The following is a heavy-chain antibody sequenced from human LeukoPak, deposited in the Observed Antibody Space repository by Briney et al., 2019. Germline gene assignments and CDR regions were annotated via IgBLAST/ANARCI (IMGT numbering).Heavy chain of an antibody. CDR3: GYCSGGSCRRGYYFDY. Sequence: PSETLSLTCTVSGGSISSSSYYWGWIRQPPGKGLEWIGSIYYSGSTYYNPSLKSRVTISVDTSKNQFSLKLSSVTAADTAVYYCGYCSGGSCRRGYYFDYWGQGTLVTVSS. V-gene: IGHV4-39*01. CDR2: IYYSGST. CDR1: GGSISSSSYY. J-gene: IGHJ4*02. D-gene: IGHD2-15*01.